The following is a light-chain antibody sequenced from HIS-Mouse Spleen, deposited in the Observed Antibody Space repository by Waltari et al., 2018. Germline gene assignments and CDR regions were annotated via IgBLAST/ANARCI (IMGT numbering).Light chain of an antibody. V-gene: IGKV3D-11*01. CDR1: QRVSSY. Sequence: EIVLTQSPATLSLSPGERATLSCRASQRVSSYLAWYQQKPGQAPRLLIYDASNRATGIPARFSGSGPGTDFTLTISSLEPEDFAVYYCQQRSNWHPLTFGGGTKVEIK. CDR2: DAS. J-gene: IGKJ4*01. CDR3: QQRSNWHPLT.